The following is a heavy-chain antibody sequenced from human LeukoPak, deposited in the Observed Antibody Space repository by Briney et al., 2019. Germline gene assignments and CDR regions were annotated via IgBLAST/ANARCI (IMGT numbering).Heavy chain of an antibody. J-gene: IGHJ4*02. Sequence: SETLSLTCTVSGYSISSGYFWGWIRQSPGKGLEWIGSIYHSGSTYYNPSLKSRVTISVDTSKNQSSLKLSSVTAADTAVYYCARGERLGPDFWGQGTLVTVSS. CDR3: ARGERLGPDF. CDR2: IYHSGST. CDR1: GYSISSGYF. D-gene: IGHD1-1*01. V-gene: IGHV4-38-2*02.